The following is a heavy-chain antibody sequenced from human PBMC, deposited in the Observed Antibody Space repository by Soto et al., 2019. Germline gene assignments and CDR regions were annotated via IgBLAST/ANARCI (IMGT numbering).Heavy chain of an antibody. V-gene: IGHV4-34*01. CDR2: INHSGST. CDR3: ARGWSGWRVWLDY. CDR1: GGSFSGYY. J-gene: IGHJ4*02. D-gene: IGHD6-19*01. Sequence: QVQLQQWGAGLLKPSETLSLTCAVYGGSFSGYYWSWIRQPPGKGLEWIGEINHSGSTNYNPSLKSRDTIPVDTSKNQFSLKLSSVTAADTAVYYCARGWSGWRVWLDYWGQGTLVTVSS.